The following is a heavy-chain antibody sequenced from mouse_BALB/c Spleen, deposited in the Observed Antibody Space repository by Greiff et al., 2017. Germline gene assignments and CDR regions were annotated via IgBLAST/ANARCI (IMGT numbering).Heavy chain of an antibody. Sequence: VKVVESGPGLVAPSQSLSITCTVSGFSLTSYDISWIRQPPGKGLEWLGVIWTGGGTNYNSAFMSRLSISKDNSKSQVFLKMNSLQTDDTAIYYCVRAAYYGSSWGYAMDYWGQGTSVTVSS. J-gene: IGHJ4*01. CDR3: VRAAYYGSSWGYAMDY. D-gene: IGHD1-1*01. CDR2: IWTGGGT. V-gene: IGHV2-9-2*01. CDR1: GFSLTSYD.